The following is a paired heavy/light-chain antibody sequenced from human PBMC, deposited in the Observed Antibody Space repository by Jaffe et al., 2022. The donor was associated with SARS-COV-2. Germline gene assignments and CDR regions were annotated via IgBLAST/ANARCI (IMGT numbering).Heavy chain of an antibody. J-gene: IGHJ6*03. CDR3: ARSGAAAGLYFYYMDV. D-gene: IGHD6-13*01. CDR2: INWNGGST. CDR1: GFTFDDYG. Sequence: EVQLVESGGGVVRPGGSLRLSCAASGFTFDDYGMNWVRQAPGKGLEWVSGINWNGGSTGYADSVKGRFTISRDNAKNSLYLQMNSLRAEDTALYHCARSGAAAGLYFYYMDVWGKGTTVTVSS. V-gene: IGHV3-20*01.
Light chain of an antibody. CDR1: QSISSN. J-gene: IGKJ1*01. Sequence: ERVMTQSPATLSVSPGERATLSCRASQSISSNLAWYQQKPGQAPRLLIYGASTRATGIPARFSGSGSGTEFTLTISSLQSEDFALYYCQQYNYWPTFGQGTKVEIK. CDR3: QQYNYWPT. CDR2: GAS. V-gene: IGKV3-15*01.